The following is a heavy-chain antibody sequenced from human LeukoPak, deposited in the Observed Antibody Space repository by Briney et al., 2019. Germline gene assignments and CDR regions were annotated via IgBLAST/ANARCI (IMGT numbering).Heavy chain of an antibody. CDR1: GGSISSYY. Sequence: SETLSLTCTVSGGSISSYYWSWIRQPPGKGLEWIGYIYYSGSTNYNPSLKSRVTISVDTSKNQFSLKLSSVTAADTAVYYCARAPIVAVPAAYFDYWGQGTLVTVSS. V-gene: IGHV4-59*01. D-gene: IGHD2-2*01. CDR3: ARAPIVAVPAAYFDY. CDR2: IYYSGST. J-gene: IGHJ4*02.